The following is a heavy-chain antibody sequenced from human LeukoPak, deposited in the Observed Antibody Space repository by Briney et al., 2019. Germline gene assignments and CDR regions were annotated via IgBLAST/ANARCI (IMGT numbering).Heavy chain of an antibody. CDR3: ARLTPTHDAFDI. J-gene: IGHJ3*02. Sequence: ASVKVSCKASGYTFTGYYMHWVRQAPGQVLEWMGWINPNSGGTNYAQKFQGRVTMTRDTSISTAYMELSRLRSDDTAVYYCARLTPTHDAFDIWGQGTVVTVSS. CDR2: INPNSGGT. CDR1: GYTFTGYY. V-gene: IGHV1-2*02.